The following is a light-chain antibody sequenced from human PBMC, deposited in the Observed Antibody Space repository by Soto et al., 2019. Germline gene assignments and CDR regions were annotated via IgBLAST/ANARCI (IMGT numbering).Light chain of an antibody. Sequence: EIVLTQSPATLSLSLGERATLSCRASQSVGDYLAWYQQQPGQPPRLLISDASNRAAGIPARFSGSGSGTDFTLTISRLEHEDVAVYYCQQRGNLYTFGQGTKLEIK. CDR1: QSVGDY. CDR3: QQRGNLYT. CDR2: DAS. V-gene: IGKV3-11*01. J-gene: IGKJ2*01.